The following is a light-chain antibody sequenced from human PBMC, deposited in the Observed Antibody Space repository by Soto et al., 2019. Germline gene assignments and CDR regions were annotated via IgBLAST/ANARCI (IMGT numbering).Light chain of an antibody. CDR2: EVT. Sequence: QSALTQPASMSGSPGQSITISFAGTSNDVGAYNYVSWYQHHPGQAPKLMIYEVTIRPSGVSPRFSGAKSANTTSLTSSGLQAEDEAAAYCYSYTAANTWVFGGGTKLTVL. CDR3: YSYTAANTWV. V-gene: IGLV2-14*01. CDR1: SNDVGAYNY. J-gene: IGLJ3*02.